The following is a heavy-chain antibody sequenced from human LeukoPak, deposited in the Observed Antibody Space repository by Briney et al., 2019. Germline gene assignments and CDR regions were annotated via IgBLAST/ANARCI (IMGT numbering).Heavy chain of an antibody. CDR1: GGSISSGGYY. D-gene: IGHD6-13*01. CDR2: IYHSGST. V-gene: IGHV4-30-2*01. J-gene: IGHJ5*02. CDR3: ARGRDSSSWYWFDP. Sequence: SGTLSLTCAVSGGSISSGGYYWSWIRQPPGKGLEWIGYIYHSGSTYYNPSLKSRVTISVDRSKNQFSLKLSSVTAADTAVYYCARGRDSSSWYWFDPWGQGTLVTVSS.